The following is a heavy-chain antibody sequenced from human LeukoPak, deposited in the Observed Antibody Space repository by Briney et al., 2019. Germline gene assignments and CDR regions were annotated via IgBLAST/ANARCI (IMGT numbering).Heavy chain of an antibody. D-gene: IGHD3-22*01. CDR3: ARGPYYYDSSGYPWDY. Sequence: GGSLRLSCAASGFTFSTYAMSWVRQAPGKGLEWASSISASTGTTYSADSVKGRFTISRDNSKNTLYLQMNSLRAEDTALYYCARGPYYYDSSGYPWDYWGQGTLVTVSS. J-gene: IGHJ4*02. CDR2: ISASTGTT. V-gene: IGHV3-23*01. CDR1: GFTFSTYA.